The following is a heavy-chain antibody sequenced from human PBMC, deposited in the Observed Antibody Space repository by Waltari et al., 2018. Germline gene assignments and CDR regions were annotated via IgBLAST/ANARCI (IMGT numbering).Heavy chain of an antibody. Sequence: QVQLQQWGAGLLKPSETLSLTCSVSGASFSPYHWGWVRHVPGKGLEWIGQIRHPGNTNYNPSLKSRVAISVDTSRNQFSLNLFSVTTADTALYFCTRGGNYDFWSHSPFVDPWGQGTQVTVSS. CDR2: IRHPGNT. V-gene: IGHV4-34*01. CDR1: GASFSPYH. J-gene: IGHJ5*02. D-gene: IGHD3-3*01. CDR3: TRGGNYDFWSHSPFVDP.